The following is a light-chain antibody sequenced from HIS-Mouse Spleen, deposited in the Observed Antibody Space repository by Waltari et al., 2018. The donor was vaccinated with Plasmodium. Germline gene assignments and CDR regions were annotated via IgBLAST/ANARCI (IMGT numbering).Light chain of an antibody. CDR1: SSTIGYNY. CDR2: DNN. CDR3: GTWDSSLSAGVV. V-gene: IGLV1-51*01. Sequence: QSVLTQPPSVSAAPGQKVTISCSGSSSTIGYNYVSWYQQLPGTAPKLLIYDNNKRPSGIPDRFSGSKSGTSATLGITGLQTGDEADYYCGTWDSSLSAGVVFGGGTKLTVL. J-gene: IGLJ2*01.